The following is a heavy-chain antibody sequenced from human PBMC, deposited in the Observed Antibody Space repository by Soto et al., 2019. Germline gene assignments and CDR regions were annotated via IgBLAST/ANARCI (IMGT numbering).Heavy chain of an antibody. Sequence: QVQLVESGGGVAQPGTSLRLSCEASGFTFSGFGMHWVRQAPGKGLEWVAVIWYDGSKKYYADCVKGRFTISRDNSKNALYLQMNSLRAEDTAVYYCARGRGGSYGGNSAHFDIWGQGTLVTVSS. J-gene: IGHJ3*02. D-gene: IGHD4-17*01. V-gene: IGHV3-33*01. CDR3: ARGRGGSYGGNSAHFDI. CDR2: IWYDGSKK. CDR1: GFTFSGFG.